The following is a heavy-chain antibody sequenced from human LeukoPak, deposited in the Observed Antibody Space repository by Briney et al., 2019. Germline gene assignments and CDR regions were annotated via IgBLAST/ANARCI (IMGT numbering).Heavy chain of an antibody. CDR1: GFPFSSYF. D-gene: IGHD4-23*01. CDR3: ARDPNRLADYGGDYFDH. CDR2: ISNDGSHK. Sequence: GGSLRLSCAASGFPFSSYFMHWVRQAPGNGLEWVAVISNDGSHKYYADSVKGRFIISRDNSKNTLSLQMNTLRPDDTAVFYCARDPNRLADYGGDYFDHWGQGTLVTVSS. J-gene: IGHJ4*02. V-gene: IGHV3-30*03.